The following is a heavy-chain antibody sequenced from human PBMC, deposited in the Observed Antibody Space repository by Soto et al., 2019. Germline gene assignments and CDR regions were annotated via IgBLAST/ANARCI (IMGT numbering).Heavy chain of an antibody. CDR1: GFTFSSYA. CDR3: ARDREYCSGDNCYETGSDY. J-gene: IGHJ4*02. CDR2: IRNKTNNYAT. V-gene: IGHV3-73*01. D-gene: IGHD2-15*01. Sequence: GGSLRLSCGASGFTFSSYAMSWVRQAPGKGLEWVGRIRNKTNNYATTFIASVRGRFTISRDDSKNTVYLQMNRLRVEDTAVYYCARDREYCSGDNCYETGSDYWGQGNLVTVSS.